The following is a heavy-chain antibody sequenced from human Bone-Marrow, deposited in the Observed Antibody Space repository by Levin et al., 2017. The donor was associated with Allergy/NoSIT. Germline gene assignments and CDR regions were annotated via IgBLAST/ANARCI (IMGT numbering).Heavy chain of an antibody. CDR3: TIRSGQQGY. J-gene: IGHJ4*02. D-gene: IGHD2-15*01. CDR2: IKSKTDGGTT. Sequence: LSLTCAASGFPFSNAWMSWVRQAPGKGLEWVGRIKSKTDGGTTDYAAPVKGRFTVSRDDSKDTLYLQMNSLKTEDTAVYYCTIRSGQQGYWGQGTLVTVSS. CDR1: GFPFSNAW. V-gene: IGHV3-15*01.